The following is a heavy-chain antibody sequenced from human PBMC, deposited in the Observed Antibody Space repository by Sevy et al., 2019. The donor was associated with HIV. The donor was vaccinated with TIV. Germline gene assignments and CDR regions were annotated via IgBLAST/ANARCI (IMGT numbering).Heavy chain of an antibody. CDR1: GFTFDSYA. Sequence: GGSLRISCAASGFTFDSYAMHWVRQVAGKGLEWVSTISGSGYATYYADSVKGRFIISRDTSRNTLYLQMNSLRVEDSAVCFCAKDRVTVFGVVVTFDSRGQGTLVTVSS. CDR3: AKDRVTVFGVVVTFDS. V-gene: IGHV3-23*01. D-gene: IGHD3-3*01. CDR2: ISGSGYAT. J-gene: IGHJ5*01.